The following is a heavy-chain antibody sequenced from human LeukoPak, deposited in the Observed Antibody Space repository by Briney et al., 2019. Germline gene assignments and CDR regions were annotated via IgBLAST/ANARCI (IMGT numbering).Heavy chain of an antibody. CDR1: GYSISSGYY. J-gene: IGHJ4*02. D-gene: IGHD1-26*01. CDR2: MYYRGST. V-gene: IGHV4-38-2*02. Sequence: SETLSLTCTVSGYSISSGYYWGWIRQPPGKGLEWIGSMYYRGSTYHNPSLKSRVTISVDTSKNQFSLKLSSVTAADTAVYYCATTTIRLGYWGQGTLVTVSS. CDR3: ATTTIRLGY.